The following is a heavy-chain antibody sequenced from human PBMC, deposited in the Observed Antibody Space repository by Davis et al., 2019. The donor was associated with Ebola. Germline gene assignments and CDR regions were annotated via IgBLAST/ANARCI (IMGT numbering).Heavy chain of an antibody. CDR3: EGGYCSGGSCYDMDY. CDR2: ISSSSSTI. Sequence: GEFLKISCAASGFTFSSYSMNWVRQAPGKGLEWVSYISSSSSTIYYADSVKGRFTISRDNAKNSLYLQMNSLRDEDTAVYYCEGGYCSGGSCYDMDYWGQGTLVTVSS. V-gene: IGHV3-48*02. J-gene: IGHJ4*02. CDR1: GFTFSSYS. D-gene: IGHD2-15*01.